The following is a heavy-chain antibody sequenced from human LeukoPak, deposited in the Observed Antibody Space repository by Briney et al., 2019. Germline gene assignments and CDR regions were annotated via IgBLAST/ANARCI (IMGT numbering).Heavy chain of an antibody. Sequence: PSETLSLTCAVYGGSFSDYYWSWIRQPPGKGLEWIGYVYYSGSTNYNPSLKSRVTISVDTSKSQFSLKLSSVTAADTAVYYCARIITIFGVVPLWGQGTLVTVSS. CDR2: VYYSGST. V-gene: IGHV4-59*12. J-gene: IGHJ4*02. CDR3: ARIITIFGVVPL. D-gene: IGHD3-3*01. CDR1: GGSFSDYY.